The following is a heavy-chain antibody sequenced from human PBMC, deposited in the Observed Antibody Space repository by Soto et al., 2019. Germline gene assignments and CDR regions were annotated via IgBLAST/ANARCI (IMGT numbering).Heavy chain of an antibody. J-gene: IGHJ6*03. CDR1: GYTFTSYD. Sequence: ASVKVSCKASGYTFTSYDINWVRQATGQGLEWMGWMNPNSGNTGYAQKFQGRVTMTRNTSISTAYMELSSLRSEDTAVYYCAILGAINYYYYYYMDVWGKGTTVTVSS. CDR3: AILGAINYYYYYYMDV. CDR2: MNPNSGNT. D-gene: IGHD5-12*01. V-gene: IGHV1-8*01.